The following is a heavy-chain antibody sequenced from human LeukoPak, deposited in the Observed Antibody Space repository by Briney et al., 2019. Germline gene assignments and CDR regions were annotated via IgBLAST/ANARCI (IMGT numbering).Heavy chain of an antibody. Sequence: ASVKVSCKASGYTYTSYYMHWVRQAPGQGLEWMGIINSSGGITCYAQKFQGRVTMTRDMYTSTVYMELSSLRSEDTTVYYCARGASSSSPWFDPWGQGTLVTVSS. CDR1: GYTYTSYY. D-gene: IGHD6-6*01. CDR3: ARGASSSSPWFDP. CDR2: INSSGGIT. J-gene: IGHJ5*02. V-gene: IGHV1-46*01.